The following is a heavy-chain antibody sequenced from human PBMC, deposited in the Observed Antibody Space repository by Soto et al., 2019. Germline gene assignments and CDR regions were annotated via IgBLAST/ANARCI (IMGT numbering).Heavy chain of an antibody. D-gene: IGHD5-12*01. Sequence: LSLTCTVSGGSISSGGYSWSWIRQPPGKGLEWIGYIYHSGSTYYNPSLKSRVTISVDRSKNQFSLKLSSVTAADTAVYYCAAGGGLPRYYWGQGTLVSVSS. CDR1: GGSISSGGYS. CDR2: IYHSGST. CDR3: AAGGGLPRYY. V-gene: IGHV4-30-2*01. J-gene: IGHJ4*02.